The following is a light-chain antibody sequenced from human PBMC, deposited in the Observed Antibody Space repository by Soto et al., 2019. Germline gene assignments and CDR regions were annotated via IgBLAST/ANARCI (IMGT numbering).Light chain of an antibody. J-gene: IGKJ2*01. Sequence: EIVLTQSPGTLSLSPGERATLSCRASQSVSSSYLAWYQQKPGQAPRLLIYGASSRATGIPDRFSGSGSGTDFTLTISRLEPQDYVVYYCQQYGSSPPYTFGRGTKVEIK. CDR3: QQYGSSPPYT. CDR1: QSVSSSY. V-gene: IGKV3-20*01. CDR2: GAS.